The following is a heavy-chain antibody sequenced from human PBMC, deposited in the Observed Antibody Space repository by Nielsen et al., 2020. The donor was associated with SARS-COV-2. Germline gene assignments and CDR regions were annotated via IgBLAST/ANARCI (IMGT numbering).Heavy chain of an antibody. J-gene: IGHJ5*02. Sequence: SETLSLTCTVSGGSISSNTHYWDWIRQPPGKGLEWLGSVHYSENTNYNPSLKSRVTISVDTSKNQFSLKLDSVTAADTAVYYCARHYHDFWSGYLAASWFDPWGQGTPVTVSS. CDR1: GGSISSNTHY. D-gene: IGHD3-3*01. V-gene: IGHV4-39*01. CDR2: VHYSENT. CDR3: ARHYHDFWSGYLAASWFDP.